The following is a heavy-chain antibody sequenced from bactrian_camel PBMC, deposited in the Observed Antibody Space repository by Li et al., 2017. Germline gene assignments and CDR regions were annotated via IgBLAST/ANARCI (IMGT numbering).Heavy chain of an antibody. Sequence: VQLVESGGGLVQPGGSLRLSCAASGFTFSSYGMSWVRQAPGKGLEWVSAISSGGGSTYYADSVKGRFTISRDNAKNTVYLQLNSLKTEDMAMYYCAKDYGGNVGFTDDFGYWGQGTQVTVS. CDR3: AKDYGGNVGFTDDFGY. V-gene: IGHV3S40*01. D-gene: IGHD6*01. CDR1: GFTFSSYG. CDR2: ISSGGGST. J-gene: IGHJ6*01.